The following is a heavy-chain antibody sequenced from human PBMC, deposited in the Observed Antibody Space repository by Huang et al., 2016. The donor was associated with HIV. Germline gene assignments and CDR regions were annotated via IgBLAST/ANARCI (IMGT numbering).Heavy chain of an antibody. CDR1: GGSISTRGYY. Sequence: QLQLQESGPGLVKPSETLSLTCTVSGGSISTRGYYWGWIGQPPGTGLEWIGSIYYSGSTSYNPSLKSRVTMSVDTSKSQFSLKLSSVTAADTAVYYCARQDTSGWYADPYYFDYWGQGTLVTVSS. CDR2: IYYSGST. D-gene: IGHD6-19*01. J-gene: IGHJ4*02. CDR3: ARQDTSGWYADPYYFDY. V-gene: IGHV4-39*01.